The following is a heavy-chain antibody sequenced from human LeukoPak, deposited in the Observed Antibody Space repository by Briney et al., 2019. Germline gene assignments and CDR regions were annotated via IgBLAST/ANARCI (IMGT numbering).Heavy chain of an antibody. CDR2: ISSGSSYI. D-gene: IGHD2-2*01. CDR1: GFTFSSYS. V-gene: IGHV3-21*01. CDR3: AKDSHIVVVPAATFDY. J-gene: IGHJ4*02. Sequence: GGSLRLSCAASGFTFSSYSMNWVRQAPGKGLEWVSSISSGSSYIYYADSVKGRFTISRDNAKNSLYLQMNSLRAEDTAVYYCAKDSHIVVVPAATFDYWGQGTLVTVSS.